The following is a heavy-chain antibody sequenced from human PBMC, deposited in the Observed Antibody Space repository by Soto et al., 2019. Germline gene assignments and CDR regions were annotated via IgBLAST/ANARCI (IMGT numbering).Heavy chain of an antibody. Sequence: RILQPPGKGLEWIGYIYYSGSTNYNPSPKSRGTISVDTSKNQFSLKLSSVTAADTAVYYCAIDGVVPGSKRSAAPHFDYWGQRT. CDR2: IYYSGST. CDR3: AIDGVVPGSKRSAAPHFDY. J-gene: IGHJ4*02. D-gene: IGHD6-13*01. V-gene: IGHV4-59*01.